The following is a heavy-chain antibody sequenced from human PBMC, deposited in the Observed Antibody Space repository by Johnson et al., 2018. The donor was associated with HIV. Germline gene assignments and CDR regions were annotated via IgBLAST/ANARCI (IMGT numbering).Heavy chain of an antibody. CDR2: ISSSGSTI. V-gene: IGHV3-11*04. CDR1: GFTFSDYY. Sequence: VQLVESGGGLVKPGGSLRLSCVASGFTFSDYYMTWVRQAPGKGLEWVSYISSSGSTIYSADSVKGRFTISRDNAKNSLYLQMNSLRAEDTAVYYCARRSPYDAFDIWGQGTMVTVSS. J-gene: IGHJ3*02. CDR3: ARRSPYDAFDI.